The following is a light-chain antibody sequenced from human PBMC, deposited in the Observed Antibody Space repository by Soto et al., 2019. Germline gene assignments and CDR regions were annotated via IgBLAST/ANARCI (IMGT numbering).Light chain of an antibody. V-gene: IGKV1-39*01. CDR2: AAS. CDR3: QQSYTTPYT. Sequence: DIQMTQSPSSLSASVGDRVTITCRASQSISNFLNLYQQKPGKAPELLIYAASSLHSGVPSRFSGSGSGTNFTLTISSLQPEDFATYSCQQSYTTPYTFGQGTKLEIK. J-gene: IGKJ2*01. CDR1: QSISNF.